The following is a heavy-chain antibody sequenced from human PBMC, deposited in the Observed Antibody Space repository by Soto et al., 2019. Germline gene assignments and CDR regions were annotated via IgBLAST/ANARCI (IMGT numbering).Heavy chain of an antibody. CDR2: IYYSGST. V-gene: IGHV4-30-4*01. CDR1: GGSISSGDYY. D-gene: IGHD4-17*01. Sequence: SETLSLTCTVSGGSISSGDYYWSWIRQPPGKGLEWIGYIYYSGSTYYNPSLKSRVTISVDTSKNQFSLKLSSVTAADTAVYYCARGIGDYGDYYYYGMDVWGQGTTVTVSS. J-gene: IGHJ6*02. CDR3: ARGIGDYGDYYYYGMDV.